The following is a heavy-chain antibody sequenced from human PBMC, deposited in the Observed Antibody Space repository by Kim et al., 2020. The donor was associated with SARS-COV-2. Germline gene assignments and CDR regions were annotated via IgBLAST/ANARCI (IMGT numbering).Heavy chain of an antibody. D-gene: IGHD3-22*01. V-gene: IGHV5-10-1*01. Sequence: GESLKISCKGSGYSFTSYWISWVRQMPGKGLEWMGRIDPSDSYTNYSPSFQGHVTISADKSISTAYLQWSSLKASDTAMYYCARLMIRDYYDSSDNWFDPWGQGTLVTVSS. J-gene: IGHJ5*02. CDR1: GYSFTSYW. CDR2: IDPSDSYT. CDR3: ARLMIRDYYDSSDNWFDP.